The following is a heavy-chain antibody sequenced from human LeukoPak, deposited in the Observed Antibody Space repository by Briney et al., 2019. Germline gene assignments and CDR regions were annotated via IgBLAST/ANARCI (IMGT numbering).Heavy chain of an antibody. V-gene: IGHV1-18*01. CDR1: GYTFTSYG. Sequence: ASVKVSCKASGYTFTSYGISWVRQAPGQGLEWMGWISAYNGNTNYAQKLQGRVTMTTDTSTSTAYMELRSLRSDDTAVYYCARAGDPSSYDYYYYYMDVWGKGTTVTVSS. J-gene: IGHJ6*03. CDR2: ISAYNGNT. CDR3: ARAGDPSSYDYYYYYMDV. D-gene: IGHD6-6*01.